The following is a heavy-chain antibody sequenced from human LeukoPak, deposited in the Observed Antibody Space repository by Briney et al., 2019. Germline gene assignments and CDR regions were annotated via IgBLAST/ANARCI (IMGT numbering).Heavy chain of an antibody. D-gene: IGHD3-16*02. CDR2: TYYRSQWHT. V-gene: IGHV6-1*01. CDR3: ARTQSQSGSYRYYFGY. J-gene: IGHJ4*02. Sequence: SQTLSLTCAISGDTVSSNTDVWNWTRQSPSRGLEWLGRTYYRSQWHTDYAVSLKSRITINPDTSKNQFSLHLKYVTPEDTAVYYCARTQSQSGSYRYYFGYWGQGTLVTVSS. CDR1: GDTVSSNTDV.